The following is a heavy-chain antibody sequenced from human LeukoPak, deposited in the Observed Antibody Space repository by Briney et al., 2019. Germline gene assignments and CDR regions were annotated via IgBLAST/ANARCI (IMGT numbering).Heavy chain of an antibody. J-gene: IGHJ4*02. D-gene: IGHD3-22*01. CDR3: ARGSTYYDSSGQVPFDY. V-gene: IGHV3-48*01. Sequence: GGSLRLSCAASGLTFRTYSMNWVRQAPGKGLEWVSYISSSSSTIYYADSVKGRFTISRDNAKNSLYLQMNSLRAEDTAVYYCARGSTYYDSSGQVPFDYWGQGTLVTVSS. CDR2: ISSSSSTI. CDR1: GLTFRTYS.